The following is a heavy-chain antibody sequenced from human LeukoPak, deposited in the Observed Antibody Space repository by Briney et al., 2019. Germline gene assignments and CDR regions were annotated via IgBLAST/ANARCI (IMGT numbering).Heavy chain of an antibody. V-gene: IGHV3-21*01. CDR3: ARGGDNYGYNFDY. CDR2: ISSSSIYI. Sequence: GGSLRLSCAASGFTLSRHSMNWVRQAPGKGLEWVSSISSSSIYIYYADSVKGRFTISRDNAKNSLYLQMNSLRAEDTAVYYCARGGDNYGYNFDYWGQGTLVTVSS. J-gene: IGHJ4*02. D-gene: IGHD5-18*01. CDR1: GFTLSRHS.